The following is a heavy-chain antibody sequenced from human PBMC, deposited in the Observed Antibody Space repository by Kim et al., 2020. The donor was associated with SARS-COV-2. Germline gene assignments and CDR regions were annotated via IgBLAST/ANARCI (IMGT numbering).Heavy chain of an antibody. D-gene: IGHD2-8*02. CDR3: AKDLVVWDYGMDV. J-gene: IGHJ6*02. V-gene: IGHV3-30*18. Sequence: GGSLRLSCAASGFTFSSYGMHWVRQAPGKGLEWVAVISYDGSNKYYADSVKGRFTISRDNSKNTLYLQMNSLRAADTAVYYCAKDLVVWDYGMDVWGQGT. CDR2: ISYDGSNK. CDR1: GFTFSSYG.